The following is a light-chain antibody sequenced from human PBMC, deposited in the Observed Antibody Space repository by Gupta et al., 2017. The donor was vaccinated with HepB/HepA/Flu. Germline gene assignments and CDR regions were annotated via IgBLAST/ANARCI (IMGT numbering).Light chain of an antibody. CDR3: RQKNFLPVT. CDR2: AAS. Sequence: DIQMTQSPSSVSASVGDRVTIACRASQGVNNYLALYQQNPGRAPRLLIYAASSLKSGVPSTFRDSGFGTEYTLTISSPQPKNFVTHYCRQKNFLPVTFGGGTKVEIK. V-gene: IGKV1-12*01. CDR1: QGVNNY. J-gene: IGKJ4*01.